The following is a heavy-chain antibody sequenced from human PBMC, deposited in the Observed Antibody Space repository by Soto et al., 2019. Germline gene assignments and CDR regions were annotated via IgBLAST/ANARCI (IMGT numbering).Heavy chain of an antibody. V-gene: IGHV3-33*08. CDR2: IWYDGSNK. CDR3: ATERPGIYYYYGMDV. J-gene: IGHJ6*02. CDR1: GFTFSSYG. Sequence: GGSLRPSCAASGFTFSSYGMHGVRQAPGKGLEWVAVIWYDGSNKYYADSVKGRFTISRDNSKNTLYLQMNSLRSEDTAVYYCATERPGIYYYYGMDVWGQGTTVTVSS.